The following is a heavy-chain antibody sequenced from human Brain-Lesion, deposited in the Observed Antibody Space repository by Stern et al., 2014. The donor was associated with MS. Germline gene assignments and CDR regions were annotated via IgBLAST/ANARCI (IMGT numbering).Heavy chain of an antibody. CDR1: GYTFTSYW. CDR3: ARQRYFDY. V-gene: IGHV5-51*01. CDR2: LFPGGSGI. J-gene: IGHJ4*02. Sequence: VQLVESGPEVKRPGESLKISCQASGYTFTSYWIGWVRQMPGKGLGWIAILFPGGSGISYRPAFQGQVTISADKSSSTAYLQWNNLKASDTAIYYCARQRYFDYWGQGTLVTVSS.